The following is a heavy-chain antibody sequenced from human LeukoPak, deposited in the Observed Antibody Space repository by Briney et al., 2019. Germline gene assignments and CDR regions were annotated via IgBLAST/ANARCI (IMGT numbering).Heavy chain of an antibody. CDR3: ARVGLQWQDAFDI. CDR1: GGTFSSYA. D-gene: IGHD6-19*01. Sequence: ASVKVSCKASGGTFSSYAISWVRQAPGQGLEWMGRIIPILGIANYAQKFQGRVTITADKSTSTAYMELSSLRSEDTAVYYCARVGLQWQDAFDIWGQGTMVTVSS. CDR2: IIPILGIA. J-gene: IGHJ3*02. V-gene: IGHV1-69*04.